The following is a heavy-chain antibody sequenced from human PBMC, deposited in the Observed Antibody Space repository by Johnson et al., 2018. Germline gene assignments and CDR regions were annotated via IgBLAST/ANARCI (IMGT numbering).Heavy chain of an antibody. D-gene: IGHD3-22*01. J-gene: IGHJ1*01. Sequence: EVQLLESGGGVVQPGGSLRLSCAASGFTFSTYAMHWVRQAPGKGLEYVSTISRNGDSTYYANAVKGRFTISRDNSKNTLYLQMASLRAEDMAVYYCARDTSGYSYEYIQYWGQGTLVTVSS. V-gene: IGHV3-64*01. CDR1: GFTFSTYA. CDR3: ARDTSGYSYEYIQY. CDR2: ISRNGDST.